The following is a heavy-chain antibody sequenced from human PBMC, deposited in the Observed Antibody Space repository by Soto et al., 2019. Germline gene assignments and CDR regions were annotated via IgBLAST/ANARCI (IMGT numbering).Heavy chain of an antibody. CDR1: GFTFSNYA. V-gene: IGHV3-23*01. CDR3: AKDPRMAVAGTYYFGF. D-gene: IGHD6-19*01. J-gene: IGHJ4*02. CDR2: LSASGSST. Sequence: GGSLRLSCVASGFTFSNYALGWVRQAPGKGLDWVSFLSASGSSTYYADSVKGRFTIFRDNSKNILYLQMNSLRVEDTAVYFCAKDPRMAVAGTYYFGFWGQGTLVTVSS.